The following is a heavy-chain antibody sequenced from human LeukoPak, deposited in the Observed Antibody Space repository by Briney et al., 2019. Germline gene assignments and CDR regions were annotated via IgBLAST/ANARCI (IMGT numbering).Heavy chain of an antibody. Sequence: SETLSLTCTVSGGSISSYYWSWIRQPPGKGLEWIGYIYYSGHTNYNLSLKSRVTISVDTSKNQCSLKLSSVTAADTAVYYCARGDCSGGSCSPLPLDYWGQGTLVTVSS. CDR1: GGSISSYY. CDR2: IYYSGHT. D-gene: IGHD2-15*01. V-gene: IGHV4-59*01. J-gene: IGHJ4*02. CDR3: ARGDCSGGSCSPLPLDY.